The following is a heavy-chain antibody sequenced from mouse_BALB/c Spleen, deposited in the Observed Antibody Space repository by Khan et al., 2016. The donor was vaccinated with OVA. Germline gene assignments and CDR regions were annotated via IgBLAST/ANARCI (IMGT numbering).Heavy chain of an antibody. CDR3: SRVGYNGTMDC. CDR1: GFTFTNYG. J-gene: IGHJ4*01. CDR2: INTYTGEP. D-gene: IGHD2-14*01. V-gene: IGHV9-3-1*01. Sequence: QIQLVQSGPELKKPGETVQISCKASGFTFTNYGMNWVKQAPGKGLKWMGWINTYTGEPTFADDFKGRFAFSLKTSVSTAYLQINCLKNEDTATYFGSRVGYNGTMDCWGQGTSVTVSS.